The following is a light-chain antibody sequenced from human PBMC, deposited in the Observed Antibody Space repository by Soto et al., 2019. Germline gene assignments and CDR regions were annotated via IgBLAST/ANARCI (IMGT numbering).Light chain of an antibody. Sequence: DIQMTQSPSSLSASVGDRVTITCRASQCISNYLAWFQHKAGKVPKLLIYAASSLQSGVPSRFSGSGSGTDFTLTISSLQPEDVATYYCQKYNGGQWTFGQGTKVDIK. V-gene: IGKV1-27*01. CDR3: QKYNGGQWT. J-gene: IGKJ1*01. CDR1: QCISNY. CDR2: AAS.